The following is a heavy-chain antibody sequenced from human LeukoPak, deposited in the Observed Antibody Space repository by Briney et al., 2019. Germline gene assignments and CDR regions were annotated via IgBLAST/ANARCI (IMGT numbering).Heavy chain of an antibody. D-gene: IGHD3-10*01. CDR1: GGSISSGGYS. J-gene: IGHJ4*02. CDR2: IYHSGST. V-gene: IGHV4-30-2*01. Sequence: SETLSLTCAVSGGSISSGGYSWSWIRQPPGKGLEWIGYIYHSGSTYYNPSLKSRVTISVDRSKNQFSLKLSSVTAADTAVYYCARDGYYGSGSYYEYWGQGTLVTVSS. CDR3: ARDGYYGSGSYYEY.